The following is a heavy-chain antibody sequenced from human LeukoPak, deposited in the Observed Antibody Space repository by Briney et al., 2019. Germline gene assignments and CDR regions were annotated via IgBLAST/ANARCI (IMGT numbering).Heavy chain of an antibody. CDR3: ARATYYYDSSGYYLDFLFDY. D-gene: IGHD3-22*01. V-gene: IGHV3-21*01. Sequence: GRSLRLSCAASGFTFSSYAMHWVRQAPGKGLEWVSSISSSSSYIYYADSVKGRFTISRDNAKNSLYLQMNSLRAEDTAVYYCARATYYYDSSGYYLDFLFDYWGQGTLVTVSS. CDR2: ISSSSSYI. CDR1: GFTFSSYA. J-gene: IGHJ4*02.